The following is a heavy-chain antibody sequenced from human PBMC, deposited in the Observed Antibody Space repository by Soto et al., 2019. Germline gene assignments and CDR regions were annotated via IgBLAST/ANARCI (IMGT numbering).Heavy chain of an antibody. CDR1: GGSISDY. Sequence: QVHLQESGPGLVKPSQTLSLTCTVSGGSISDYWSWVRQHPGKGLEWIGYIYNSGTTYYNPSLKSRLTMSVETSKNQFSLQLSSVTAADTAVYYCARVNLDYVTGMDVWGQGTTVTVSS. J-gene: IGHJ6*02. CDR2: IYNSGTT. V-gene: IGHV4-31*03. D-gene: IGHD4-17*01. CDR3: ARVNLDYVTGMDV.